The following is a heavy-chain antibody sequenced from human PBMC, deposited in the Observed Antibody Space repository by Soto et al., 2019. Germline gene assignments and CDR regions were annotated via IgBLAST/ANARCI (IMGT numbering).Heavy chain of an antibody. CDR2: IYNSGTT. V-gene: IGHV4-59*01. D-gene: IGHD3-22*01. J-gene: IGHJ4*02. CDR1: GGSISSYF. Sequence: SETLSLTCTVSGGSISSYFWSWIRQPPGKRLEYIGYIYNSGTTNYNPSLKSRVTISEDTSKNQFSLKLSSVTAADTAVYYCAIYYYDSSTYYYIPCWGKGTLVTVSS. CDR3: AIYYYDSSTYYYIPC.